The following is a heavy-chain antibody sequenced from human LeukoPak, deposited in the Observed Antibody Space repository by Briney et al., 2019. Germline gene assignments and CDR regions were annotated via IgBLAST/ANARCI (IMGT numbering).Heavy chain of an antibody. Sequence: ASVKVSCKASGYTFTDYYVHWVRQAPGPGLEWMGWINPNNGGTEYAQNFQGRVAMTGDTSTSTAYMDLSRLGSDDTAMYYCARDHCTSNGCYGDFYYGMDVWGQGTTVTVSS. CDR1: GYTFTDYY. J-gene: IGHJ6*02. CDR2: INPNNGGT. V-gene: IGHV1-2*02. CDR3: ARDHCTSNGCYGDFYYGMDV. D-gene: IGHD2-2*01.